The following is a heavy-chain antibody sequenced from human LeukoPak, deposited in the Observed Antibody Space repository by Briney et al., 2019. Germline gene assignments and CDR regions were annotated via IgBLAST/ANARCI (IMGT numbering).Heavy chain of an antibody. V-gene: IGHV1-46*01. D-gene: IGHD5-18*01. CDR3: ATSLFTAPFDY. CDR2: INPSGGST. Sequence: ASVKVSCKASGYTFTSYYMHWVRQAPGQGLEWMGIINPSGGSTSYAQKFQGRVTMTRDMSTSTVYMELSSLRSEDTAVYYCATSLFTAPFDYWGQGTLVTVSS. J-gene: IGHJ4*02. CDR1: GYTFTSYY.